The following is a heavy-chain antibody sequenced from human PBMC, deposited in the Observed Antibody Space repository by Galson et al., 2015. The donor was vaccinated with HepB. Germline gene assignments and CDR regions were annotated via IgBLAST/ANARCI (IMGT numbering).Heavy chain of an antibody. CDR2: IWYDGSNK. J-gene: IGHJ2*01. V-gene: IGHV3-33*06. CDR3: AKGGGDWYFDL. CDR1: GFIFSSYD. Sequence: SLRLSCAASGFIFSSYDIHWVRQAPGKGLEWVAVIWYDGSNKYYADSVKGRFTISRDNSKNTLYLQMSSLRAEDTAVYYCAKGGGDWYFDLWGRGTLVTVSS.